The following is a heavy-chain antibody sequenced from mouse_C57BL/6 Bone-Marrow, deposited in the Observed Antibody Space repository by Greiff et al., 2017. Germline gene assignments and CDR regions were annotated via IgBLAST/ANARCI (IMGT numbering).Heavy chain of an antibody. Sequence: QVQLQQSGAELVKPGASVKLSCKASGYTFTSYWMHWVKQRHGQGLEWIGKIHPNSGSTNYNEKFKSKATLTVDKSSSTAYMHLSSLTSEDSAFYYCAVDLGPFAYWGQGTLVTVSA. D-gene: IGHD2-13*01. J-gene: IGHJ3*01. CDR1: GYTFTSYW. CDR2: IHPNSGST. V-gene: IGHV1-64*01. CDR3: AVDLGPFAY.